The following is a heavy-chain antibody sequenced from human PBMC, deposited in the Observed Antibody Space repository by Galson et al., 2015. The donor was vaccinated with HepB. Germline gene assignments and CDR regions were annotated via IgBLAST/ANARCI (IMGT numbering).Heavy chain of an antibody. CDR1: GFTFSSYG. D-gene: IGHD2-21*01. Sequence: SLRLSCAASGFTFSSYGVHWVRQAPGKGLEWVAVISYDGSNKYYADSVKGRFTISRDNSKNTLYLQMNSLRAEDTAVYYCAKGPDLCGGDCPIDYWGQGTLVTVSS. J-gene: IGHJ4*02. V-gene: IGHV3-30*18. CDR2: ISYDGSNK. CDR3: AKGPDLCGGDCPIDY.